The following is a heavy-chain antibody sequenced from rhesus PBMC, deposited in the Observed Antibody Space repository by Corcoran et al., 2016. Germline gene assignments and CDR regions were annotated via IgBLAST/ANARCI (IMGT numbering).Heavy chain of an antibody. D-gene: IGHD4-11*01. Sequence: QVQLQESGPGLVKPSETLSLTCDVSGASISTYWWSWIRQTPGKGPEWIGEINGNDDNITQNPSLQSRVTISKDASRNQFYLKLSSVTVADTAVYYCVRDSLITKSAGDYWGQGLLVTVSS. J-gene: IGHJ4*01. CDR1: GASISTYW. CDR3: VRDSLITKSAGDY. V-gene: IGHV4-80*01. CDR2: INGNDDNI.